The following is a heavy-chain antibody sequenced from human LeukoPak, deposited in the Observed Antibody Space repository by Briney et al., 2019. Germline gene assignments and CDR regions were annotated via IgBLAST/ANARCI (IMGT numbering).Heavy chain of an antibody. CDR1: GFTFSSYA. V-gene: IGHV3-30-3*01. D-gene: IGHD6-13*01. J-gene: IGHJ6*02. CDR2: ISYVGSNK. Sequence: GGSLRLSCAASGFTFSSYAMQRVLQAPGTGEEAVAVISYVGSNKYYADSVNGRFTISRDNSKNTLYLQMNSLRAEDTAVYSCARRRIAGYYYYGMDVWGQGTTVTVSS. CDR3: ARRRIAGYYYYGMDV.